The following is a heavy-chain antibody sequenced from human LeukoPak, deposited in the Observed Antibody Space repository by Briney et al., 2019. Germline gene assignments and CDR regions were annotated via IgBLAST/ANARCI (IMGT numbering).Heavy chain of an antibody. V-gene: IGHV3-21*01. CDR3: AREDSSGWADY. Sequence: GGSLRLSCAASGFTFSSYRMNCVRQAPGKGLEWVSSISSSSTYKYYADSVKGRFTISRDNAKNSLYLQMNSLRAEDTAVYYCAREDSSGWADYWGQGTLVTVSS. CDR2: ISSSSTYK. CDR1: GFTFSSYR. D-gene: IGHD6-19*01. J-gene: IGHJ4*02.